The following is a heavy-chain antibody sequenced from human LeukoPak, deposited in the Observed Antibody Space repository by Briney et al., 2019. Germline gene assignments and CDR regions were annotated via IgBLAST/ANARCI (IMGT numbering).Heavy chain of an antibody. Sequence: SETLSLTCTVSGGSVSSGSYYWSWIRHPPGKGLEWIGYIYYSGSTNYNPSLKSRVTISVDTSKNQFSLKLSSVTAADTAVYYCARGIGDYSNYDYYYYGMDVWGQGTTVTVSS. V-gene: IGHV4-61*01. D-gene: IGHD4-11*01. J-gene: IGHJ6*02. CDR2: IYYSGST. CDR1: GGSVSSGSYY. CDR3: ARGIGDYSNYDYYYYGMDV.